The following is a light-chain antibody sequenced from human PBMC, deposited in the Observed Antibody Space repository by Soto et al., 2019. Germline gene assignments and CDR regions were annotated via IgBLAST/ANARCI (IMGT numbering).Light chain of an antibody. CDR1: QGISSY. CDR2: AAS. Sequence: IQMTQSNYTLSASVGARATTTSRASQGISSYLALYQQEPGKAPKLIIYAASTLQSGVPSRFSGSGSGTDFTLTISCLQSEDFATYYCQQYYFLLWTFCQGTKVDIK. CDR3: QQYYFLLWT. V-gene: IGKV1-8*01. J-gene: IGKJ1*01.